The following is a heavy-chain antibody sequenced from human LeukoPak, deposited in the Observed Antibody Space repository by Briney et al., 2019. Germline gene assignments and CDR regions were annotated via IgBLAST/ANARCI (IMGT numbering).Heavy chain of an antibody. CDR2: INPSGGST. CDR3: ARGPLTGYYYDSSGYNGAFDI. Sequence: ASVKVSCKASGYTFTSYYMHWVRQAPGQGLEWMGIINPSGGSTSYAQKFQGRVTMTRDTSTSTVYMELSSLRSEDTAVYYCARGPLTGYYYDSSGYNGAFDIWGQGTMVTVSS. V-gene: IGHV1-46*01. J-gene: IGHJ3*02. CDR1: GYTFTSYY. D-gene: IGHD3-22*01.